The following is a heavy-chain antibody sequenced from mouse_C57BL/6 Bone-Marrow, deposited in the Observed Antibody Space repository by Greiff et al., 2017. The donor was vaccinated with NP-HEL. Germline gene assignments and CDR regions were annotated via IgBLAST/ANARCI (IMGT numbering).Heavy chain of an antibody. Sequence: DVHLVESGEGLVKPGGSLKLSCAASGFTFSSYAMSWVRQTPEKRLEWVAYISSGGDYIYYADTVKGRFTISRDNARNTLYLQMSSLKSEDTAMYYCTRPLDGYYAMDYWGQGTSVTVSS. D-gene: IGHD2-3*01. CDR3: TRPLDGYYAMDY. V-gene: IGHV5-9-1*02. J-gene: IGHJ4*01. CDR1: GFTFSSYA. CDR2: ISSGGDYI.